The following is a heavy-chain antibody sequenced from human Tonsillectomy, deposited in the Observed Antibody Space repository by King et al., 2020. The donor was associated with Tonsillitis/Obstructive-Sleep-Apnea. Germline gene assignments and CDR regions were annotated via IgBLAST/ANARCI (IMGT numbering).Heavy chain of an antibody. CDR2: IYSGAGT. Sequence: VQLVESGGDLVQPGGSLRLSCAASGFTVSNNYMSWVRQAPGKGLEWVSVIYSGAGTYYADSVKGRFTISRDNYKNTLYFQMNSLRAEDTAVYYCARDGGRNAFDIWGQGTMVTVSS. CDR1: GFTVSNNY. D-gene: IGHD3-3*01. CDR3: ARDGGRNAFDI. J-gene: IGHJ3*02. V-gene: IGHV3-66*01.